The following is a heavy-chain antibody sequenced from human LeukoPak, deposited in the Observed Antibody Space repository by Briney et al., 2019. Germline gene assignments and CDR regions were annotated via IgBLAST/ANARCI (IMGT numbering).Heavy chain of an antibody. Sequence: SETLSLTCTVSGGSISSYYWGWIRQPPGKGLEWIGYIYYSGSTNYHPSLKSRVTISVDTSKNHLSLRLSSVTAADTAVYYCARHHSGTNQFDYWGQGTLVTVSS. CDR1: GGSISSYY. CDR2: IYYSGST. D-gene: IGHD3-10*01. V-gene: IGHV4-59*08. CDR3: ARHHSGTNQFDY. J-gene: IGHJ4*02.